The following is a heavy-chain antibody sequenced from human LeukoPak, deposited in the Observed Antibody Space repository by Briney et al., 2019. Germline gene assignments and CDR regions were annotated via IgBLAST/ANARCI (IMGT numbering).Heavy chain of an antibody. D-gene: IGHD6-13*01. CDR2: IKQDGSEK. CDR1: GYTFSTYW. J-gene: IGHJ4*02. V-gene: IGHV3-7*01. Sequence: GGSLRLSCAASGYTFSTYWMSWVRQAPGKGLEWVANIKQDGSEKYYIDSVKGRFTISRDNAKNSLYLQMNSLRAEDTAMYYCARDSAGNDYWGQGTLVTVSS. CDR3: ARDSAGNDY.